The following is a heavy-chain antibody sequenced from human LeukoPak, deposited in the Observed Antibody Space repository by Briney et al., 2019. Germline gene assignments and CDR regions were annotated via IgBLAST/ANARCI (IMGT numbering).Heavy chain of an antibody. D-gene: IGHD4-17*01. Sequence: GASVKVSCKASGYTYTNYDINWVRQATGQGLEWMGWMNPNSGNTGYAQKFQGRVSMTRNTSISTAYMELSSLRSEDTDVYYCARGIGSTTVTTLEYYFDYWGQGTLVTVSS. CDR3: ARGIGSTTVTTLEYYFDY. J-gene: IGHJ4*02. CDR1: GYTYTNYD. CDR2: MNPNSGNT. V-gene: IGHV1-8*01.